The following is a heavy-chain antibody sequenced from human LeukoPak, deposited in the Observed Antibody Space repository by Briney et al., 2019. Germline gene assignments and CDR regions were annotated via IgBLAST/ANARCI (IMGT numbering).Heavy chain of an antibody. Sequence: SETLSLTCTVSGGSISSYYWSWIRQPPGKGLEWIGYIYYSGSTYYSPSLKSRVTISVDTSKNQFSLKLSSVTAAETAVYHCAREGRYRYGYNEYHSYMDIWGKGTTVTVSS. V-gene: IGHV4-59*01. J-gene: IGHJ6*03. CDR1: GGSISSYY. D-gene: IGHD5-18*01. CDR3: AREGRYRYGYNEYHSYMDI. CDR2: IYYSGST.